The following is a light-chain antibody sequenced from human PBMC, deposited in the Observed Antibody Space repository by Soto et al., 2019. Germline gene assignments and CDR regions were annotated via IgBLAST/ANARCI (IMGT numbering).Light chain of an antibody. V-gene: IGKV1-39*01. Sequence: LQMTQSPSSRSASVGDRGTITCRASQSINSYLNWDQQKPGKAPKLLIYAASSLQSGVPTRFGGSRSDTDFTITITSLQHDDFETYYCQQNISTPRTFGQGTRVEI. CDR1: QSINSY. CDR2: AAS. CDR3: QQNISTPRT. J-gene: IGKJ1*01.